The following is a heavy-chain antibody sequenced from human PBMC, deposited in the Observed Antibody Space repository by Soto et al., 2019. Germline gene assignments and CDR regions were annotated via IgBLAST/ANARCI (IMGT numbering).Heavy chain of an antibody. CDR3: ARMNYYDTSGYPFDY. D-gene: IGHD3-22*01. J-gene: IGHJ4*02. V-gene: IGHV4-59*08. CDR1: GGSISSYY. Sequence: SETLSLTCTVSGGSISSYYWSWIRQPPGKGLEWIGYIYYSGSTNYNPSLKSRVTISVDTSKNQFSLKLSSVTAADTAVYYCARMNYYDTSGYPFDYCGQGMVVT. CDR2: IYYSGST.